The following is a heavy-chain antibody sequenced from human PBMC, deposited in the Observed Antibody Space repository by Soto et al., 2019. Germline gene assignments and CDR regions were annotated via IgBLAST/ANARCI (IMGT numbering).Heavy chain of an antibody. CDR1: GYTFTSYA. CDR2: INAGNGNT. V-gene: IGHV1-3*01. Sequence: QVQLVQSGAEVKKPGASVKVSCKASGYTFTSYAMHWVRQAPGQRLEWMGWINAGNGNTKYSQKFQGRVTITRDTSASTAYLELSSLRSEDTAVYYCARDRSRGSYKTPDYWGQRTLVTVSS. D-gene: IGHD1-26*01. CDR3: ARDRSRGSYKTPDY. J-gene: IGHJ4*02.